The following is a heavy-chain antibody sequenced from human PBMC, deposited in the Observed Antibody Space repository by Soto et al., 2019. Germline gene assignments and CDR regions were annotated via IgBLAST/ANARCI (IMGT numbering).Heavy chain of an antibody. D-gene: IGHD2-2*02. V-gene: IGHV3-23*01. CDR1: GFTFSSYA. Sequence: LRLSCAASGFTFSSYAMSWVRQAPGKGLEWVSAISGSGGSTYYADSVKGRFTISRDNSKNTLYLQMNSLRAEDTAVYYCAKDVGYCSSTSCYTYWGQGTLVTVSS. CDR3: AKDVGYCSSTSCYTY. CDR2: ISGSGGST. J-gene: IGHJ4*02.